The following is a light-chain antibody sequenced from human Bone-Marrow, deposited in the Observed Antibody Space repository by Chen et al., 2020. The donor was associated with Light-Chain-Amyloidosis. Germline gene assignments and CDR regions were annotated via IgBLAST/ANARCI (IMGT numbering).Light chain of an antibody. CDR3: SSYTITNTLV. Sequence: QSALTQPAPVSGSPGQSITISCTATSSDVGGDNHVSWYQQHPDKAPKLMIYEVTTRPSWVPDRFSGSKSDNTASLTISGLQTEDEADYFCSSYTITNTLVFGSGTRVTVL. V-gene: IGLV2-14*01. CDR2: EVT. CDR1: SSDVGGDNH. J-gene: IGLJ1*01.